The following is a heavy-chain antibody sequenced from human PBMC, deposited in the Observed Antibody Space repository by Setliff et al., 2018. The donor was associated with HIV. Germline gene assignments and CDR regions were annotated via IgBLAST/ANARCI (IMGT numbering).Heavy chain of an antibody. V-gene: IGHV4-39*07. CDR1: GGSISSSSYY. J-gene: IGHJ6*03. CDR2: IYYSGSP. D-gene: IGHD2-2*01. CDR3: ARLGYCSRTTCYGYYYMDV. Sequence: PSETLSLTCTVSGGSISSSSYYWGWIRLPPGKGLEWIGSIYYSGSPYYNPSLKSRVTISVDTSKNQFSLKLSSVTAADTAVYYCARLGYCSRTTCYGYYYMDVWGKGTTVTVSS.